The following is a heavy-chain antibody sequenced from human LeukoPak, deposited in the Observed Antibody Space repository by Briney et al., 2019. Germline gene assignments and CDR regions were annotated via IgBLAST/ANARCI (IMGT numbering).Heavy chain of an antibody. D-gene: IGHD4-17*01. J-gene: IGHJ5*02. CDR1: GGSISSSSYY. Sequence: SETLSLTCTVSGGSISSSSYYWGWIRQPPGKGLEWIGSIYYSGSTYYNPSLKSRVTISVDTSKNQFSLKLSSVTAADTAVYYCARYPGDYVGKNWFDPWGQGTLVTVSS. CDR3: ARYPGDYVGKNWFDP. V-gene: IGHV4-39*07. CDR2: IYYSGST.